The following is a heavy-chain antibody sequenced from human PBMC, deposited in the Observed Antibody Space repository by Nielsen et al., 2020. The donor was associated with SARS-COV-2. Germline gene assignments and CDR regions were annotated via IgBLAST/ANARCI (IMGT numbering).Heavy chain of an antibody. CDR1: GFTFSDYY. J-gene: IGHJ5*02. CDR2: ISSSSSYT. Sequence: RGSLRLSCAASGFTFSDYYMSWIRQAPGKGLEWVSYISSSSSYTNYADSVKGRFTISRDNAKNSLYLQMNSLRAEDTAVYYCARKYSSSGNLNWFDPWGQGTLVTVS. D-gene: IGHD6-13*01. CDR3: ARKYSSSGNLNWFDP. V-gene: IGHV3-11*03.